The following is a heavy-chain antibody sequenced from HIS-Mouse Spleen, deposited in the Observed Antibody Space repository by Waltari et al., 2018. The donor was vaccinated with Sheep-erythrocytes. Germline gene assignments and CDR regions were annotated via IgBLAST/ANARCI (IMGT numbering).Heavy chain of an antibody. CDR2: IKSKTDGGTT. Sequence: GLEWVGRIKSKTDGGTTDYAAPVKGRFTISRDDSKNTLYLQMNSLKTEYTAVYYCTTPYSGSYYPHDYWGQGTLVTVSS. V-gene: IGHV3-15*01. J-gene: IGHJ4*02. CDR3: TTPYSGSYYPHDY. D-gene: IGHD1-26*01.